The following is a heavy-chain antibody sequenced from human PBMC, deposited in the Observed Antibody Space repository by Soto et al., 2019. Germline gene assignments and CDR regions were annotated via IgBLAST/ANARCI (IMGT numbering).Heavy chain of an antibody. J-gene: IGHJ4*02. CDR1: GFTFSSQA. Sequence: VGSLRLSCAASGFTFSSQAMHWVRQAPGKGLEWVAVISYDGSNKYYADSVKGRFTISRDNSKNTLHLQMNSLRPEDAAVYYCARDQKGEQWLVIPVIDYWGLGTLVTVSS. D-gene: IGHD6-19*01. CDR2: ISYDGSNK. CDR3: ARDQKGEQWLVIPVIDY. V-gene: IGHV3-30-3*01.